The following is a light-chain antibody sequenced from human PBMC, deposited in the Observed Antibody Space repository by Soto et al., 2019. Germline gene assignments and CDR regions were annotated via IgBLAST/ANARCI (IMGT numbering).Light chain of an antibody. CDR2: GAS. J-gene: IGKJ1*01. V-gene: IGKV3-20*01. Sequence: EIVLTQSPGTLSLSPGERATLSCRASESVSNSYLAWYQQKPGQAPRLLIHGASSRATGIPDRFSGSGSGTDFTLTISRLEPEDSAVYYCQQYGSSPRTFGQGTKVEIK. CDR1: ESVSNSY. CDR3: QQYGSSPRT.